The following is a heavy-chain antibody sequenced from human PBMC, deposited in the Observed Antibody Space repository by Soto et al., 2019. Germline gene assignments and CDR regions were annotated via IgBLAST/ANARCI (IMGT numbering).Heavy chain of an antibody. CDR1: GGTFSSYA. J-gene: IGHJ5*02. CDR3: AEYYYDSSGYYYPAWFDP. V-gene: IGHV1-69*13. D-gene: IGHD3-22*01. CDR2: IIPIFGTA. Sequence: SVKVSCKASGGTFSSYAISWVRQAPGQGLEWMGGIIPIFGTANYAQKFQGRVTITADESTSTAYMELSSLRSEDTAVYYCAEYYYDSSGYYYPAWFDPWGQGTLVT.